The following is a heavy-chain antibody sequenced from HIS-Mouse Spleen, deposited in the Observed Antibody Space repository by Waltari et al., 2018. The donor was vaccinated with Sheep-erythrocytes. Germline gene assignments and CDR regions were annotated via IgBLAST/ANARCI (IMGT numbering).Heavy chain of an antibody. Sequence: EVQLVESGGGLVKPGGSLRLSCAASGFTFSSYSMNWVRQAPGKGLEWVSSISRSSSYIYYADSVKGRFTISRDNAKNSLYLQMNSLRAEDTAVYYCARDTRGPYSSSWFDYWGQGTLVTVSS. J-gene: IGHJ4*02. D-gene: IGHD6-13*01. CDR1: GFTFSSYS. CDR2: ISRSSSYI. V-gene: IGHV3-21*01. CDR3: ARDTRGPYSSSWFDY.